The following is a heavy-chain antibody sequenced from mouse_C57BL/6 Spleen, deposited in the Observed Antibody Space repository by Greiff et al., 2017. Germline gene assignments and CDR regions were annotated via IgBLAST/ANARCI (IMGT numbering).Heavy chain of an antibody. CDR2: IDPENGDT. CDR1: GFNIKDDY. J-gene: IGHJ2*01. CDR3: TTALSSPFDY. Sequence: VQLQQSGAELVRPGASVKLSCTASGFNIKDDYMHWVKQRPEQGLEWIGWIDPENGDTEYASKFQGKATITADTSSNTAYLQLSSLTSEDTAVXYCTTALSSPFDYWGQGTTLTVAS. D-gene: IGHD1-1*01. V-gene: IGHV14-4*01.